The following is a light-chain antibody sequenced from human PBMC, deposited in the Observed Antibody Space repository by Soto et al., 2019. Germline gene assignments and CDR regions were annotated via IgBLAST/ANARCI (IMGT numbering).Light chain of an antibody. CDR3: QHSYTTPS. J-gene: IGKJ4*01. Sequence: DIQMTQSPSSLSASVGDRVTITCLASQTISTYLNWYQQKPGKAPNLLIYAASTLLSGVPSRFSGSGSGTEFTLTISSLQPEDFASYYCQHSYTTPSFGGGTKVEIK. CDR1: QTISTY. CDR2: AAS. V-gene: IGKV1-39*01.